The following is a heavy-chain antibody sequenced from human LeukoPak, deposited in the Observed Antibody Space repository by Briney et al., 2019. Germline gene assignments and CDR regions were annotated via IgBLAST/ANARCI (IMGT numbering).Heavy chain of an antibody. D-gene: IGHD3-9*01. CDR3: ARSIGYFDWLLGGYFDY. CDR2: ISAYNGNT. J-gene: IGHJ4*02. Sequence: GASVKVSCKASGYTFTSYGISWVRQAPGQGLEWMGWISAYNGNTNYAQKLQGRVTMTTDTSTSTAYMELRSLRSDDTAVYYCARSIGYFDWLLGGYFDYWGQGTLVTVSS. V-gene: IGHV1-18*01. CDR1: GYTFTSYG.